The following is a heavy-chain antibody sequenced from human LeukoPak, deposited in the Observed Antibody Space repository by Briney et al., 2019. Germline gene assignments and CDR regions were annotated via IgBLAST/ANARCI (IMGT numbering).Heavy chain of an antibody. V-gene: IGHV1-2*02. CDR3: ARDSSSGWYSAPENFDY. CDR2: INPNSGGT. D-gene: IGHD6-19*01. Sequence: ASVKVSCKSSGYTFRDYFLHWVRQAPGQGLEWMGWINPNSGGTKYAQKFQGRVTMTRDTSINTAYMELSSLRSDDTAVYYCARDSSSGWYSAPENFDYWGQGTLVTVSS. CDR1: GYTFRDYF. J-gene: IGHJ4*02.